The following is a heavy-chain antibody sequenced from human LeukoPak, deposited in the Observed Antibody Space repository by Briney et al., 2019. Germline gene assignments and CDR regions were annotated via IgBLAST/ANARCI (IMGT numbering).Heavy chain of an antibody. Sequence: SETLSLTCTVSGGSISSYYWSWIRQPPGKGLEWIGYIYYSGSTNYNPSLKSRVTISVDTSKNQFSLKLSSVTAADTAVYYCARDRSGWREFDYWGQGTLVTVSS. V-gene: IGHV4-59*01. CDR3: ARDRSGWREFDY. D-gene: IGHD6-19*01. CDR2: IYYSGST. J-gene: IGHJ4*02. CDR1: GGSISSYY.